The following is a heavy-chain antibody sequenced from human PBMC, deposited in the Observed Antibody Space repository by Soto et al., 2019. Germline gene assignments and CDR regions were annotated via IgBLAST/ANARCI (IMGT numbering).Heavy chain of an antibody. J-gene: IGHJ4*02. CDR3: AKARYSSSSRIFDY. Sequence: PGGPLRLSCAASGFTFSSYGMHWVRQAPGKGLEWVAVISYDGSNKYYADSVKGRFTISRDNSKNTLYLQMNSLRAEDTAVYYCAKARYSSSSRIFDYWGQGTLVTVSS. CDR1: GFTFSSYG. CDR2: ISYDGSNK. D-gene: IGHD6-6*01. V-gene: IGHV3-30*18.